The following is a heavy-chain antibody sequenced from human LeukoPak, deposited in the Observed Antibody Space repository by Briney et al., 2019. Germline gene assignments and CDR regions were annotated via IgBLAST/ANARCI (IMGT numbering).Heavy chain of an antibody. V-gene: IGHV3-23*01. CDR1: GFTFSSYA. D-gene: IGHD2-15*01. CDR3: AGRHCSGGGCYFAGADPFDY. J-gene: IGHJ4*02. Sequence: PGGSLRLSCAASGFTFSSYAMSWVRQAPGKGLEWVSAISGSGGSTYYADSVKGRFTVSRDNSKNTLYLQMNSLRAEDTAVYFCAGRHCSGGGCYFAGADPFDYWGQGTLVTVSS. CDR2: ISGSGGST.